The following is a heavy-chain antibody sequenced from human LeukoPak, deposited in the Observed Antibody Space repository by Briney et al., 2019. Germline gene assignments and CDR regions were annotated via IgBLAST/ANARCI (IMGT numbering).Heavy chain of an antibody. V-gene: IGHV4-34*01. CDR2: INHSGST. J-gene: IGHJ4*02. D-gene: IGHD2-2*01. CDR3: ARDCSNTSCYEDPLDY. Sequence: SETLSLTCAVYGGSFSGYYWSWIRQPPGKGLEWIGEINHSGSTNYNPSLKSRVTISVDTSKNQFSLKLSSVTAADTAVYYCARDCSNTSCYEDPLDYWGQGTLVTISS. CDR1: GGSFSGYY.